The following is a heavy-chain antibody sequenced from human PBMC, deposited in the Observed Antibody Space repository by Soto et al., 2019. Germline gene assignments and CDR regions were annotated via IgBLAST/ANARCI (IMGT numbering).Heavy chain of an antibody. CDR2: IYWDDGK. V-gene: IGHV2-5*02. J-gene: IGHJ4*02. CDR3: AHKGDGYRGFKY. D-gene: IGHD5-12*01. CDR1: GFSLSTSGVG. Sequence: QITLKESGPTLVKPTQTLTLTCTFSGFSLSTSGVGVGWIRQPPGKALEWLALIYWDDGKRYSPSLKSRLTIXKXXSKNQVVLTMTNIDPVDTATYYCAHKGDGYRGFKYWGQGTLVTVSS.